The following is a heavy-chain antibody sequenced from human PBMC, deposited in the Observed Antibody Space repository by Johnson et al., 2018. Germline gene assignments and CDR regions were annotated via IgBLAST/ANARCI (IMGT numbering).Heavy chain of an antibody. Sequence: QVQLQESGPGLVKPSETLSLTCTVSGGSISSYYWSWIRQPPGKGLEWIGYIYSSGSTNYNPSLKSRVTISVDTSKNQFSLKLSSVTAADTAVYYCASNWNYGEDAFDTWGQGTMVTVSS. J-gene: IGHJ3*02. CDR1: GGSISSYY. CDR3: ASNWNYGEDAFDT. V-gene: IGHV4-59*01. CDR2: IYSSGST. D-gene: IGHD1-7*01.